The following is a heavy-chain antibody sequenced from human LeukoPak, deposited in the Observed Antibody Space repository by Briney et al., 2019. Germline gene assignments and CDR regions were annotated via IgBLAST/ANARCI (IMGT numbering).Heavy chain of an antibody. CDR1: GFTVSNNY. CDR2: IYSNGNT. D-gene: IGHD3-16*01. CDR3: ARDRGGRDY. Sequence: PGGSLRLSCAVSGFTVSNNYMSCVRQAPGKGLEWVSVIYSNGNTYFADSVKGRFTISRDNSKNTLYLQMNSLRAEDTAVYYCARDRGGRDYWGQGTLVTVSS. J-gene: IGHJ4*02. V-gene: IGHV3-66*01.